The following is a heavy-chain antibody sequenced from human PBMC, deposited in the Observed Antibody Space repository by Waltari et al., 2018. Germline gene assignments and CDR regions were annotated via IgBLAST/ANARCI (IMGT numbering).Heavy chain of an antibody. V-gene: IGHV1-2*02. CDR2: INPNTGGT. CDR1: GYTFTDYY. J-gene: IGHJ4*02. CDR3: ARGSGHDY. Sequence: VQLVQSGAEVKKPGATVKISCKASGYTFTDYYMHWVQQAPGKGLEWMGWINPNTGGTNYAQKFQGRVTMTRDTSITTGYMELSSLRSDDTAVYYCARGSGHDYWGQGTLVTISS.